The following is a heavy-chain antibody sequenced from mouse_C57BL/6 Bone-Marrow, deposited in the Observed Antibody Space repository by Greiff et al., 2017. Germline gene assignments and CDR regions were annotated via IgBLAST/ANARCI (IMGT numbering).Heavy chain of an antibody. CDR2: IWRGGST. CDR1: GFSLTSYG. D-gene: IGHD3-3*01. J-gene: IGHJ3*01. Sequence: VHLVESGPGLVQPSQSLSITCTVSGFSLTSYGVHWVRQSPGKGLEWLGVIWRGGSTDYNAAFISRLSISKENSKSQVFFKMNSLQADDTAIYYCGRKGRFAYWGQGTMVTVSA. V-gene: IGHV2-2*01. CDR3: GRKGRFAY.